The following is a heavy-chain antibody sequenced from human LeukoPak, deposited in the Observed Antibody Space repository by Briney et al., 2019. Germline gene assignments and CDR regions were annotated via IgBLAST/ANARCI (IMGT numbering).Heavy chain of an antibody. D-gene: IGHD1-26*01. CDR2: ISSGGGSI. V-gene: IGHV3-11*01. CDR1: GFSFSDYS. Sequence: GGSLRLSCAASGFSFSDYSMTWIRQTPGKGLEWVSFISSGGGSIYYADSLRGRFTISRDNAKNSLFLQMNSLRAEDTAVYYCARRKSGSYSDLPLVYWGQGTLVTVSS. CDR3: ARRKSGSYSDLPLVY. J-gene: IGHJ4*02.